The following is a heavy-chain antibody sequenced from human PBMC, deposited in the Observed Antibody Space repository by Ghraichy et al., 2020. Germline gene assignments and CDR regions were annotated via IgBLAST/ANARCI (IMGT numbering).Heavy chain of an antibody. CDR1: GFTFSTSA. CDR3: AADSRDMGLSHQHGFDV. V-gene: IGHV3-30*03. J-gene: IGHJ6*04. CDR2: VLYDRTTK. Sequence: GGSLRLSCVASGFTFSTSAIHWVRQAPGKGLEWVALVLYDRTTKYYADSVKGRFIISRDTSKTALHLQMNSLRREDTAIYYCAADSRDMGLSHQHGFDVWGKGTTVTVSA. D-gene: IGHD2-2*01.